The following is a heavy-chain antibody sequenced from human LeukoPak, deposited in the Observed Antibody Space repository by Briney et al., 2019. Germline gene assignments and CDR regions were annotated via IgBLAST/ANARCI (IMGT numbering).Heavy chain of an antibody. CDR1: GGSFSGYY. CDR2: INHIGST. CDR3: ARGENRNYGAFDL. D-gene: IGHD1-7*01. Sequence: SETLSLTCAVYGGSFSGYYWSWIRQPPGKGLEWIGEINHIGSTNYNPSLKSRVTMSVDTSKTQFSLKLSSVTAADTAVYYCARGENRNYGAFDLWGQGTMVTVSS. V-gene: IGHV4-34*01. J-gene: IGHJ3*01.